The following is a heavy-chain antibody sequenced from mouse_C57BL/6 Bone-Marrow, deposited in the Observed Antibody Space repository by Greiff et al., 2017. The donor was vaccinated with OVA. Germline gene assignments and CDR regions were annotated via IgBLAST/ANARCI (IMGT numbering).Heavy chain of an antibody. D-gene: IGHD1-2*01. Sequence: VQLQQSGTVLARPGASVKMSCKTSGYTFTSYWMHWVKQRPGQGLEWIGAIYPGNSDTSYNQKFKSKAKLTAVTSASTAYMELSSLTNEDSAVYYCTVSPLLRYAMDYWGQGTSVTVSS. V-gene: IGHV1-5*01. CDR1: GYTFTSYW. CDR2: IYPGNSDT. J-gene: IGHJ4*01. CDR3: TVSPLLRYAMDY.